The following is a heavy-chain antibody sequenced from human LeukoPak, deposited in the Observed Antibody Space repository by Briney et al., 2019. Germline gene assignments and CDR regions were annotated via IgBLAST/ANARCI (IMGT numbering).Heavy chain of an antibody. CDR1: GYTFTNHY. V-gene: IGHV1-46*01. CDR2: INPSTGST. D-gene: IGHD3-3*01. Sequence: ASVKVSCWASGYTFTNHYMHWVRQAPGQGLEWMGIINPSTGSTNFPQKFLGRVTLTRDTSTSTVYMELSSLRSEDTAVYYCAAPGASGFVGNFWSGPLDFWGQGSLVTVSS. J-gene: IGHJ4*02. CDR3: AAPGASGFVGNFWSGPLDF.